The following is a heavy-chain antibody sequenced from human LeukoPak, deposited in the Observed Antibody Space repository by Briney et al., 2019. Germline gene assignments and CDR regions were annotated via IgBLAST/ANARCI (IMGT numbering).Heavy chain of an antibody. V-gene: IGHV3-74*01. CDR2: IKSDESST. J-gene: IGHJ6*02. CDR1: GFTFSSYW. Sequence: PGGSLRLSCAASGFTFSSYWMHWVRQAPGKGLVWVSRIKSDESSTDYADSVKGRFTISRDNAKNTLFLQMNSLRADDTAIYFCTGHSARGMDVWGQGTTVTVSS. D-gene: IGHD3-3*02. CDR3: TGHSARGMDV.